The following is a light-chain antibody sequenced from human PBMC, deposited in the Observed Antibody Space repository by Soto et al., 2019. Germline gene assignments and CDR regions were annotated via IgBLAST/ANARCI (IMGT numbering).Light chain of an antibody. CDR2: DND. J-gene: IGLJ2*01. V-gene: IGLV1-40*01. Sequence: QSVLTQPPSVSGAPGQRIIISCTGSSSNIWAGFDVHWYQHLPGTAPKLLVYDNDNRPSGLPARFSDSRSGTSASLAITSLRADGEADYYCQSYDNSLSGVVFGGGTQLTVL. CDR1: SSNIWAGFD. CDR3: QSYDNSLSGVV.